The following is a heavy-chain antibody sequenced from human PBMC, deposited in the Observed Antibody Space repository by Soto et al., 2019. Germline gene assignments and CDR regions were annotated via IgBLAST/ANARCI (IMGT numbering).Heavy chain of an antibody. Sequence: ASVKVSCKASGYTFTGYYMHWVRQAPGQGLEWMGWINPNSGGTNYAQKFQGRVTMTRDTSISTAYMELSRLRSDDTAVYYCARQVGRTGTTMSSWYVNYYGMDVWGQGTTVTVSS. D-gene: IGHD1-7*01. CDR3: ARQVGRTGTTMSSWYVNYYGMDV. CDR1: GYTFTGYY. CDR2: INPNSGGT. J-gene: IGHJ6*02. V-gene: IGHV1-2*02.